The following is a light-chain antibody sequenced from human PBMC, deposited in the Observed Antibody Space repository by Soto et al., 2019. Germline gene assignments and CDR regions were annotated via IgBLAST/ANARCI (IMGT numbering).Light chain of an antibody. CDR1: QSTSTY. CDR3: QQYSSFPYT. V-gene: IGKV1-5*03. Sequence: DIPMTQSPSTLSASVGDRVTITCRASQSTSTYLAWYQQKPGKAPKLLIYKASSLESGVPSRFSGSGSGTEFTLTISSLQPDDFATYYCQQYSSFPYTFGPGTTVDIK. J-gene: IGKJ3*01. CDR2: KAS.